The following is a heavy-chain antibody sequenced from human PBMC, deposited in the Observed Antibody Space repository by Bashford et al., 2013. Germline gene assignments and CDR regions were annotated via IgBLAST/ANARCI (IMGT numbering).Heavy chain of an antibody. CDR2: ISSGSRLT. D-gene: IGHD6-19*01. Sequence: VRQAPGKGLEWIAYISSGSRLTFYADSVKGRFTVSRDEASDSVYLQMNSLRAEDTAVYFCARDSFGWYVTGFDSWGQGTLVTVSS. V-gene: IGHV3-48*01. CDR3: ARDSFGWYVTGFDS. J-gene: IGHJ4*02.